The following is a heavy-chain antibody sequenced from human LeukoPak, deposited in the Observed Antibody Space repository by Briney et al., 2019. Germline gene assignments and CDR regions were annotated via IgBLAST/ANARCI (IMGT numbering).Heavy chain of an antibody. D-gene: IGHD1-14*01. CDR3: ARGRYNANAFDI. Sequence: SETLSLTCTVSGYSIRSGYYWAWIRQPPGKGLEWIGSIYYSGSTYYNPSLKSRVTISVDTSKNQFSLKLSSVTAADTAVYYCARGRYNANAFDIWGQGTMVTVSS. V-gene: IGHV4-38-2*02. CDR2: IYYSGST. J-gene: IGHJ3*02. CDR1: GYSIRSGYY.